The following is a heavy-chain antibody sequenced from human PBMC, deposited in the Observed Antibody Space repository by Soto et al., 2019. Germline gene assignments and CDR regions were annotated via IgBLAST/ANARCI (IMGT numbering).Heavy chain of an antibody. Sequence: QVQLVQSGAEVKKPGASVKVSCKASGYTFTSYYMHWVRQAPGQGLEWMGIINPSGGSTNYAQKFQXXXXXXXXXXXXXXXXXXXXXXXXXTAVYXXXXXXXLTHHLDYWGQGTLVTVSS. CDR3: XXXXXLTHHLDY. V-gene: IGHV1-46*01. CDR2: INPSGGST. J-gene: IGHJ4*02. D-gene: IGHD2-8*01. CDR1: GYTFTSYY.